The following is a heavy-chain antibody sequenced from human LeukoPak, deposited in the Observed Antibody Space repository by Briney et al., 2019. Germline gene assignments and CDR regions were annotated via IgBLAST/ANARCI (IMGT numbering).Heavy chain of an antibody. J-gene: IGHJ5*02. V-gene: IGHV4-38-2*02. CDR1: GYSISSGYY. CDR2: IYHSGST. D-gene: IGHD4-11*01. CDR3: TRENLSMTTVTTSWFAP. Sequence: SETLSLTCTVSGYSISSGYYWGWIRQPPGKGLEWIGSIYHSGSTYYNPSLKSRVTISVDTSKNQFSLKLSSVTAADTAVYYCTRENLSMTTVTTSWFAPWGQGTLVTVSS.